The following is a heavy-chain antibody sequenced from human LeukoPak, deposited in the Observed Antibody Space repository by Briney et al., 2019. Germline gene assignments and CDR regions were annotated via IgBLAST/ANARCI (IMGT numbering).Heavy chain of an antibody. D-gene: IGHD2-15*01. CDR3: AKTRVAQTFDL. CDR1: GFTVSSNY. CDR2: IYSTGGS. V-gene: IGHV4-59*02. Sequence: GSLRLSCAASGFTVSSNYMSWIRQPPGKGLEWIGNIYSTGGSYYNPSLKSRVTISVDTSNNQFSLKLNSVTAADTAVYYCAKTRVAQTFDLWGQGTLVTVSS. J-gene: IGHJ4*02.